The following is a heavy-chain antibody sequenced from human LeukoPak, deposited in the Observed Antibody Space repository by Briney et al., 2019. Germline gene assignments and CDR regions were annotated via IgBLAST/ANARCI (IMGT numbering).Heavy chain of an antibody. Sequence: ASVKVSCKASGYTFTNYGISWVRQAPGQGLEWMGWISAYNGNTNYPHKLQGRVTMTTDTSTSTAYMELRSLRSDDTAVYYCARDFLAGGYSYGYDYWGQGTLVTVSS. CDR1: GYTFTNYG. J-gene: IGHJ4*02. CDR2: ISAYNGNT. CDR3: ARDFLAGGYSYGYDY. D-gene: IGHD5-18*01. V-gene: IGHV1-18*01.